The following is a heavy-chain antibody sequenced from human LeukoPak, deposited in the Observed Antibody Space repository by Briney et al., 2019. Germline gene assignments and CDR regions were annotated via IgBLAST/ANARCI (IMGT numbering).Heavy chain of an antibody. CDR2: IIPILGIA. CDR3: ARAGAVAGTYDAFNI. J-gene: IGHJ3*02. Sequence: SVKVSCKASGGTFSSYAISWVRQAPGQGLEWMGRIIPILGIANYAQKFQGRVTITADKSTSTAYMELSSLRSEDTAVYYCARAGAVAGTYDAFNIWGQGTMVTVSS. D-gene: IGHD6-19*01. CDR1: GGTFSSYA. V-gene: IGHV1-69*04.